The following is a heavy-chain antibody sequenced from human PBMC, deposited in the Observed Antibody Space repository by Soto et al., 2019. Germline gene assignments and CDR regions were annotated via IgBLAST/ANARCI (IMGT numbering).Heavy chain of an antibody. Sequence: PGGSLRLSCAASGFTFSSYAMHWVRQAPGKGLEWVAVISYDGSNKYYADSVKGRFTISRDNSKNTLYLQMNSLRAEDTAVYYCASLEQGDYDWGYYYYYGMDVWGQGTTVTVSS. CDR3: ASLEQGDYDWGYYYYYGMDV. CDR1: GFTFSSYA. V-gene: IGHV3-30-3*01. J-gene: IGHJ6*02. CDR2: ISYDGSNK. D-gene: IGHD3-16*01.